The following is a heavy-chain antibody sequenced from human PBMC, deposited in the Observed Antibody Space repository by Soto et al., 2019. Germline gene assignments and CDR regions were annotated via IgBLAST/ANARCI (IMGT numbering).Heavy chain of an antibody. V-gene: IGHV4-4*07. D-gene: IGHD2-8*02. Sequence: PLETLSLTCSVSGASIAGSSYWSWIRQPAGKGLEWIGRFSLSGTTNYSPSLRSRVTMSADVSKNQFSLRLTSVTAADTALYYCARGMTPPGAPAWYYFDSWGQGTLVTVSS. CDR1: GASIAGSSY. CDR3: ARGMTPPGAPAWYYFDS. J-gene: IGHJ4*02. CDR2: FSLSGTT.